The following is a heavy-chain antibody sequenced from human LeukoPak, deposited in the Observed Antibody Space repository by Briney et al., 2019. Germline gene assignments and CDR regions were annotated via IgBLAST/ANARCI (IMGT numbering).Heavy chain of an antibody. CDR1: GGSFSGYY. D-gene: IGHD3-10*01. V-gene: IGHV4-34*01. Sequence: SETLSPTCAVYGGSFSGYYWSWIRQPPGKGLEWIGEINHSGSTNYNPSLKSRVTISVDTSKNQFSLKLSSVTAADTAVYYCARGPSYYGSGSYIFHYYGMDVWGQGTTVTVSS. CDR3: ARGPSYYGSGSYIFHYYGMDV. J-gene: IGHJ6*02. CDR2: INHSGST.